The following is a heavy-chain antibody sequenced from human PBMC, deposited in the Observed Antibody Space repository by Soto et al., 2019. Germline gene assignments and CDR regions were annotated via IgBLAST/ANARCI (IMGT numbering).Heavy chain of an antibody. CDR3: ARGLAAEDDAFDI. CDR2: INPNSGGT. V-gene: IGHV1-2*02. Sequence: ASVKVSCKASGYTFTGYYMRWVRQAPGQGLEWMGWINPNSGGTNYAQKFQGRVTMTRDTSISTAYMELSRLRSDDTAVYYCARGLAAEDDAFDIWGQGTMVTVSS. J-gene: IGHJ3*02. CDR1: GYTFTGYY. D-gene: IGHD6-13*01.